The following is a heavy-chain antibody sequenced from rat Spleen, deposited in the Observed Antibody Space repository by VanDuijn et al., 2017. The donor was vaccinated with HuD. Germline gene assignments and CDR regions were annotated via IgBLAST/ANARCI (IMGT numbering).Heavy chain of an antibody. D-gene: IGHD4-3*01. V-gene: IGHV5-22*01. CDR2: ISYEGSST. CDR1: EFTFSDYY. J-gene: IGHJ4*01. Sequence: EVQLVESGGGLVQPGRSMKLSCAASEFTFSDYYMAWVRQAPKKGLEWVASISYEGSSTYYGDSVKSRFTISRDNAKGTLYLQVNSLRSEDTATYYCARPDSAIYVMDAWGQGASVTVSS. CDR3: ARPDSAIYVMDA.